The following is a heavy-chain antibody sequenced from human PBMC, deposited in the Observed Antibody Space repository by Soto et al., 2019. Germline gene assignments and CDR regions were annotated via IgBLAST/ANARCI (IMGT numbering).Heavy chain of an antibody. Sequence: EVQLVESGGGLVQPGGSLRLSCAASGFTFSDHYMDWVRQAPGKGLEWVARSRNRVNSHTTEYAASLKGRFTISRDESKISQDLQMNSLKIAATAVYYCPRGVLGGAPSYNSHGMDVWGQGPTVTVSS. CDR1: GFTFSDHY. CDR3: PRGVLGGAPSYNSHGMDV. V-gene: IGHV3-72*01. CDR2: SRNRVNSHTT. D-gene: IGHD1-26*01. J-gene: IGHJ6*01.